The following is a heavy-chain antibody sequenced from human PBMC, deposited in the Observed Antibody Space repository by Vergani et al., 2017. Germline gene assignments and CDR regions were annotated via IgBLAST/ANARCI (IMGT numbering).Heavy chain of an antibody. CDR3: AKMVYGVNPYYYGMDV. CDR1: GGTFSSYA. J-gene: IGHJ6*02. CDR2: IIPIFDTA. V-gene: IGHV1-69*13. Sequence: QVQLVQSGAEVKKPGSSVKVSCKASGGTFSSYAFSWVRQVPGQGLEWMGRIIPIFDTANYAQKFQGRVTITADESTSTAYMELSSLRSEDTAVYYCAKMVYGVNPYYYGMDVWGQGTTVTVSS. D-gene: IGHD4-17*01.